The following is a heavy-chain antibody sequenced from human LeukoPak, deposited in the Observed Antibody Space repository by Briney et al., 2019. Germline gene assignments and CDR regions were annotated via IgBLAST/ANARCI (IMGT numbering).Heavy chain of an antibody. V-gene: IGHV3-15*01. CDR3: TTGSYYYDSSGPDAFDI. Sequence: PGGSLRLSCAASGCTFSNAWMSWVRQAPGKGLEWVGRIKSKTDGGTTDYAAPVKGRFTISRDDSKNTLYLQMNSLKTEDTAVYYCTTGSYYYDSSGPDAFDIWGQGTMVTVSS. D-gene: IGHD3-22*01. J-gene: IGHJ3*02. CDR1: GCTFSNAW. CDR2: IKSKTDGGTT.